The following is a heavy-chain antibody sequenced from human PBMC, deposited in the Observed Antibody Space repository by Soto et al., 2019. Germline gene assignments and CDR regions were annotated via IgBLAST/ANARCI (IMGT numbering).Heavy chain of an antibody. J-gene: IGHJ4*02. Sequence: PGGSLRLSCAASGFTFSNYAVTWARQAPGKGLEWVSTISGSGGSTYYADSVKGRFAISRGNSKNTLYLQMNSLRAEDTAVYYCAKDQGSSWYEIDYWGQGTLVTAPQ. V-gene: IGHV3-23*01. CDR1: GFTFSNYA. CDR3: AKDQGSSWYEIDY. CDR2: ISGSGGST. D-gene: IGHD6-13*01.